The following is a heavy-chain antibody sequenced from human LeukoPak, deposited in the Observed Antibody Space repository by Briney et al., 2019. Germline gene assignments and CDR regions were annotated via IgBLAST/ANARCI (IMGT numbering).Heavy chain of an antibody. V-gene: IGHV3-30*04. D-gene: IGHD6-19*01. J-gene: IGHJ4*02. CDR1: GFTFSSYA. Sequence: GGSLRLSCAASGFTFSSYAIHWVREAPGKGLEWVAVISYDGSNKYYADSVKGRFTISRDNSKNTLYLQMNSLRAEDTAVYYCARDYGSGEFDYWGQGTLVTVSS. CDR3: ARDYGSGEFDY. CDR2: ISYDGSNK.